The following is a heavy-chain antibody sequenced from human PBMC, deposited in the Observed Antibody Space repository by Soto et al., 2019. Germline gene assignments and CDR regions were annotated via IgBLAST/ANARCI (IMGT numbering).Heavy chain of an antibody. J-gene: IGHJ4*02. CDR2: VNRGGGP. V-gene: IGHV3-23*01. D-gene: IGHD6-25*01. CDR3: PRADGPLPATLLGF. Sequence: EVRLLESGGGLVQPGGSLRLSCATSGFTFNNYSMSWVRQAPGKGLEWVSSVNRGGGPYYADSVKGRFTISRDNSKNMLYLRMNSLRAEDPAVYFCPRADGPLPATLLGFWGQGTLVTVSS. CDR1: GFTFNNYS.